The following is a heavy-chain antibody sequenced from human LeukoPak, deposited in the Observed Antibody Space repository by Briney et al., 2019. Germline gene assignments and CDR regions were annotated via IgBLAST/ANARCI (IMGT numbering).Heavy chain of an antibody. CDR2: IYSADYI. CDR1: GFTFSSYG. V-gene: IGHV3-NL1*01. D-gene: IGHD3-3*01. J-gene: IGHJ3*02. CDR3: TKDRRSGWGHAFDI. Sequence: GGSLRLSCAASGFTFSSYGMHWVRQAPGKGLEWVSVIYSADYIYYADSVKGRFTISRDTYKNTVYLQMNSLRAEDTAMYYCTKDRRSGWGHAFDIWGRGTMVTVS.